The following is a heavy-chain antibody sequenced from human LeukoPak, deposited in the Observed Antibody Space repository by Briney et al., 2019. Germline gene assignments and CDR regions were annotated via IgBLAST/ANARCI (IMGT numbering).Heavy chain of an antibody. CDR2: ISYDGSKK. D-gene: IGHD5-12*01. V-gene: IGHV3-30-3*01. Sequence: GGSLRLSCAASGFTFSSYAMHWVRQAPGKGLEWVAVISYDGSKKNYADSVKGRFTISRDNSKNTLYLQMNSLRVEDTAVYYCASPIVATICDYWGQGTLVTVSS. J-gene: IGHJ4*02. CDR3: ASPIVATICDY. CDR1: GFTFSSYA.